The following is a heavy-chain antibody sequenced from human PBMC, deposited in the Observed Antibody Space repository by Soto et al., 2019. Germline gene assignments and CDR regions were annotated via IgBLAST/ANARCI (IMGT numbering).Heavy chain of an antibody. CDR3: TRHSYTHPGIVDY. V-gene: IGHV4-39*01. CDR2: IYFTGSP. J-gene: IGHJ4*02. Sequence: PSETLSLTCNVSEDSINNNRYYWGWIRQSPGTGLEWIASIYFTGSPQSNPSLRSRITISVDTTKNHFSLQLRSVTAADTAIYYCTRHSYTHPGIVDYWGQGTRVTVSS. D-gene: IGHD3-10*01. CDR1: EDSINNNRYY.